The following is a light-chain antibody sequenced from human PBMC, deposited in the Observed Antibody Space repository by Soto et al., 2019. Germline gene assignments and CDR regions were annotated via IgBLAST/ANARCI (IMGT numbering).Light chain of an antibody. Sequence: EIVLTQSPCTLSLSPGERATLSCRASQSVSSSYLAWYQQKPGQAPRLLIYGASSRATGIPDRFSGSGSGTDFTLTISRLEPEDFAVYYCQQYGSSPPYNFGQGTKLEIK. CDR1: QSVSSSY. J-gene: IGKJ2*01. CDR3: QQYGSSPPYN. CDR2: GAS. V-gene: IGKV3-20*01.